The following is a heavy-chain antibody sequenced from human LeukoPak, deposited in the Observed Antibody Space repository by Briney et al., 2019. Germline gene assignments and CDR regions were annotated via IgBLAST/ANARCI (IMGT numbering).Heavy chain of an antibody. J-gene: IGHJ4*02. V-gene: IGHV4-61*02. D-gene: IGHD3-22*01. CDR2: IYTTGNT. Sequence: SETLSLTCTVSGGSISNGSYYWSWIRQPAGKGLEWIGRIYTTGNTNYNPSPKSRVTISVDTSKNQFSLKLSSVTAADTAVYYCARGLPMIVVRWGAIDYWGQGTLVTVSS. CDR3: ARGLPMIVVRWGAIDY. CDR1: GGSISNGSYY.